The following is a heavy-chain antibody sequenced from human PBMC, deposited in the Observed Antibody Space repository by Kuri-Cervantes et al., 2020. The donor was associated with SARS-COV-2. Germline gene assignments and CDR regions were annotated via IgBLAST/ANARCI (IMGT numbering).Heavy chain of an antibody. CDR1: GFTVSSNY. CDR3: AKDYPGGHLLGQTTFFDN. Sequence: GGSLRLSCAASGFTVSSNYMGWVRQAPGKGLEFVSGINDVYEAYYADSVRGRFTVSRDNSRNTLYLHMNSLRAEDTAVYYCAKDYPGGHLLGQTTFFDNWGQGTLVTVSS. V-gene: IGHV3-53*01. CDR2: INDVYEA. D-gene: IGHD2-8*02. J-gene: IGHJ4*02.